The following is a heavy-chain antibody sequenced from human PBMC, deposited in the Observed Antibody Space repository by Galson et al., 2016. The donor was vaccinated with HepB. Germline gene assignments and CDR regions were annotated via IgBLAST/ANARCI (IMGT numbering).Heavy chain of an antibody. CDR1: GLIFSDHY. D-gene: IGHD3-10*01. CDR3: ARGDGPGSFLIDY. V-gene: IGHV3-30-3*01. J-gene: IGHJ4*02. Sequence: SLRLSCAASGLIFSDHYMDWVRQAPGKGLEWVAIISYDGTTQHYAGSVRGRFTVSRDNSKNTVYMQMNSLRPEDAAVYYCARGDGPGSFLIDYWGQGTPVTVSS. CDR2: ISYDGTTQ.